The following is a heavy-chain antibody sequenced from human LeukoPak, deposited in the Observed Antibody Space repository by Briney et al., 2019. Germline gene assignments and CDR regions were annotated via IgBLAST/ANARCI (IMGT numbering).Heavy chain of an antibody. V-gene: IGHV4-31*03. D-gene: IGHD3-10*01. CDR2: IYYSGST. CDR1: GGSISSGGYY. CDR3: ASFGSGSYYNDPRRLD. Sequence: PSETLSLTCTVSGGSISSGGYYWSWIRQPPGKGLEWIGYIYYSGSTYYNPSLKSRVTISVDTSKNQFSLKLSSVTAADTAVYYCASFGSGSYYNDPRRLDWGQGTLVTVSS. J-gene: IGHJ4*02.